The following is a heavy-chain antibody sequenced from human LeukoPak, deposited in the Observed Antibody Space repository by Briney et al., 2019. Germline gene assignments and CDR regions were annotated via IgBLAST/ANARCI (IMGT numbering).Heavy chain of an antibody. D-gene: IGHD3-10*01. CDR1: GFTSSSSW. Sequence: GGSLRLSCAASGFTSSSSWMHWVRQAPGKGLVWVSRMNGDGSSTNYADSVKGRFTISRDNAKNTVYLQMNSLRVEDTAVYYCASTRSGGYFDYWGQGTLVTVSS. J-gene: IGHJ4*02. CDR3: ASTRSGGYFDY. V-gene: IGHV3-74*01. CDR2: MNGDGSST.